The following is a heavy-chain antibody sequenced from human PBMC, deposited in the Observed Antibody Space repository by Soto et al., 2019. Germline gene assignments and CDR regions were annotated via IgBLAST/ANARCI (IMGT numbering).Heavy chain of an antibody. CDR1: GFTFSSYD. D-gene: IGHD1-26*01. CDR2: IGTAGDT. CDR3: ARVEGATRSNAFDI. V-gene: IGHV3-13*01. J-gene: IGHJ3*02. Sequence: GGSLRLSCAASGFTFSSYDMHWVRQATGKGLEWVSAIGTAGDTYYPGSVKGRFTISRENAKNSLYLQMNSLRAEDTAVYYCARVEGATRSNAFDIWGQGTMVTVSS.